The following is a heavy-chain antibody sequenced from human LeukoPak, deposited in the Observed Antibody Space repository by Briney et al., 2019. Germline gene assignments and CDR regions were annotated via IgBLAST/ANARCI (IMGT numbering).Heavy chain of an antibody. D-gene: IGHD3-3*01. Sequence: GGSLRLSCAASGFTVSSNYMSWVRQAPGKGLEWVSVIYSGGSTYYADSVKGRFTISRDNSKNTLYLQMNSLRVEDTAVYYCARDGGRFLDEYYFDYWGQGTLVTVSS. CDR2: IYSGGST. CDR3: ARDGGRFLDEYYFDY. CDR1: GFTVSSNY. J-gene: IGHJ4*02. V-gene: IGHV3-66*01.